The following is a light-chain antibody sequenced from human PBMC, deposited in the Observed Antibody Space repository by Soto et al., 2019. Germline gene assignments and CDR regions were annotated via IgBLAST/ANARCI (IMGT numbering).Light chain of an antibody. J-gene: IGLJ1*01. Sequence: QSALTQPPSASGSPGQSVTISCTGTSSDVGGYNFVSWYQPHPGEAPKLIIYEVTKRPSGVPDRFSGSKSGNTASLTVSGLQTEDEADYYCSSFAGSNNRYVFGTGTKLTVL. V-gene: IGLV2-8*01. CDR3: SSFAGSNNRYV. CDR1: SSDVGGYNF. CDR2: EVT.